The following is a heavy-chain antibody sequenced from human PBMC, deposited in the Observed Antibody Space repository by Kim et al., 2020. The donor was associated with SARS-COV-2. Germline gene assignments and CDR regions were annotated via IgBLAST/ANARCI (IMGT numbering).Heavy chain of an antibody. J-gene: IGHJ6*02. D-gene: IGHD4-17*01. CDR1: GGSFSGNY. CDR3: AGGFPVTTFYYYYYGMDV. Sequence: SETLSLTCAVYGGSFSGNYWSWIRQPPGKGLEWIGEINHSGSTNYTPSLKSRVTISVDTSKNQFSLKLSSVTAADTAVYYCAGGFPVTTFYYYYYGMDVWGQETTVTVSS. CDR2: INHSGST. V-gene: IGHV4-34*01.